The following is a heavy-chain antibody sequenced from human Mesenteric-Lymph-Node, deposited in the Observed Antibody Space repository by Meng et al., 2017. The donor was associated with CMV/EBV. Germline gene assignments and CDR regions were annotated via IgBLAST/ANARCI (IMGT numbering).Heavy chain of an antibody. Sequence: GESLKISCAASGFTFSNSDMNWVRQAPGKGLEWVSGVSWNGSRTHYADSVKGRFIISRDNSRNFLYQQMNSLRPEDMAVYYCVRNSPNHDFWSGYYLCFWGYWGQGTLVTVSS. CDR1: GFTFSNSD. J-gene: IGHJ4*02. V-gene: IGHV3-19*01. CDR3: VRNSPNHDFWSGYYLCFWGY. D-gene: IGHD3-3*01. CDR2: VSWNGSRT.